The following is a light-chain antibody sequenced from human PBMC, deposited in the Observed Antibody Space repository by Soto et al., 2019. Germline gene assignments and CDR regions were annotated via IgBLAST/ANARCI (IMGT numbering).Light chain of an antibody. CDR3: SSYTSSSTLYV. J-gene: IGLJ1*01. V-gene: IGLV2-14*01. CDR1: SSDVGGYNY. Sequence: QSALTQPASVSGSPGQSITISCTGTSSDVGGYNYVSWYQPHPGKAPKLMIFDVSNRPSGVSNRFSGSKSGNTASLTISGLQDEEEADYYCSSYTSSSTLYVFGTGTKVTVL. CDR2: DVS.